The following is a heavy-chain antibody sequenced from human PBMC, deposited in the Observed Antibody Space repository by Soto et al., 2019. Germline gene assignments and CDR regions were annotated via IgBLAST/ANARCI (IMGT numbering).Heavy chain of an antibody. CDR3: AAEYDFWSGTDAFDI. V-gene: IGHV1-58*01. Sequence: QMQLVQSGPEVKKPGTSVKVSCKASGFTFTSSAVQWVRQARGQRLEWIGWIVVGSGNTNYAQKFQERVTITRDMSTSTAYMELSSLRSEDTAVYYCAAEYDFWSGTDAFDIWGQETMVTVSS. J-gene: IGHJ3*02. CDR1: GFTFTSSA. CDR2: IVVGSGNT. D-gene: IGHD3-3*01.